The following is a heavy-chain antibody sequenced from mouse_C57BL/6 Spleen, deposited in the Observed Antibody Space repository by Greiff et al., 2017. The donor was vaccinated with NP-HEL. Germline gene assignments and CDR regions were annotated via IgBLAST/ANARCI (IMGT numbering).Heavy chain of an antibody. CDR1: GFTFSDYY. CDR3: ARGELGRFDY. V-gene: IGHV5-12*01. J-gene: IGHJ2*01. Sequence: EVQLVESGGGLVQPGGSLKLSCAASGFTFSDYYMYWVRQTPEKRLEWVAYISNGGGSTYYPDTVKGRFTISRDNAKNTLYLQMSRLKSEDTAMYYCARGELGRFDYWGQGTTLTVSS. CDR2: ISNGGGST. D-gene: IGHD4-1*01.